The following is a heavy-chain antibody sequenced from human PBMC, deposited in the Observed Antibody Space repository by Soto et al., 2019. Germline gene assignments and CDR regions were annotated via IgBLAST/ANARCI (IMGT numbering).Heavy chain of an antibody. CDR1: GGPFSINT. J-gene: IGHJ3*02. V-gene: IGHV1-69*01. D-gene: IGHD5-12*01. CDR3: ARVVDGYPGTDHAFDI. Sequence: SVKVSGKATGGPFSINTSGWLPHAPVQGLEWMGGFIPIFAPANYPQKFQGRVTITADESTSTAYMELRSLRSEDTAVYYCARVVDGYPGTDHAFDIWGQGTMVTVSS. CDR2: FIPIFAPA.